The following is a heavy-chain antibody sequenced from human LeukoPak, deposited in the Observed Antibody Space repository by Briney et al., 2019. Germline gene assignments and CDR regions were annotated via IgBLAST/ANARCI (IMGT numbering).Heavy chain of an antibody. D-gene: IGHD4-11*01. J-gene: IGHJ4*02. V-gene: IGHV1-18*01. CDR3: ARVPVSGPGARFDY. CDR1: GYTFSNYG. Sequence: ASVKVSCKSSGYTFSNYGINWVRQAPGQGLEWMGWISAYNDNTNYAQEFQGRVTMTTDTSTSTAYMELRSLRSDDTAVYYCARVPVSGPGARFDYWGQGTLVTVSS. CDR2: ISAYNDNT.